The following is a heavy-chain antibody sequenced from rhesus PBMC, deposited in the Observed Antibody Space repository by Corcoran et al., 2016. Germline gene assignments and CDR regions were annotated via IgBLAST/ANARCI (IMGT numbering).Heavy chain of an antibody. CDR3: AREAYWGDRLDV. J-gene: IGHJ5-2*02. V-gene: IGHV4-173*01. D-gene: IGHD3-34*01. Sequence: QLQLQESGPGLVKPSETLSLTCAVSGGSISSHSWSWIRQPPGKGLEWIGRISGGGGSTDSNPPLKWRVTSSTDPSKNQFSLKRSSVTAADTAVYYCAREAYWGDRLDVWGRGVLVTVSS. CDR2: ISGGGGST. CDR1: GGSISSHS.